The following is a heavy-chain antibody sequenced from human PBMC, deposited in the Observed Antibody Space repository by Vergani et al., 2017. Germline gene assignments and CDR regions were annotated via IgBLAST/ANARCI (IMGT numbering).Heavy chain of an antibody. V-gene: IGHV1-46*01. CDR2: INPSGGST. CDR3: ARAYDILTGYARYFRPXFDP. J-gene: IGHJ5*02. Sequence: QVQLVQSGAEVKKPGASVKVSCKASGYTFTSYYMHWVRQAPGQGLEWMGIINPSGGSTSYAQKFQGRVTMTRDTSTSTVYVELSSLRAEDTAVYYCARAYDILTGYARYFRPXFDPWGQGTLGTVSS. CDR1: GYTFTSYY. D-gene: IGHD3-9*01.